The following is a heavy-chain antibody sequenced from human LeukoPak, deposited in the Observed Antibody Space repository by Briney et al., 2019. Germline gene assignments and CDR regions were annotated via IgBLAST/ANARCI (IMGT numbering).Heavy chain of an antibody. CDR2: ISYDESNK. D-gene: IGHD3-10*01. CDR1: RFIFSSYG. CDR3: AKDHSGSYYPNWFDP. V-gene: IGHV3-30*18. Sequence: PGGSLRLSCGAYRFIFSSYGMHWVRQAPGKGLEWVAVISYDESNKYYADSVKGRFTISRDNSKNTLYLQMNSLRAEDTAVYYCAKDHSGSYYPNWFDPWGQGTLVTVSS. J-gene: IGHJ5*02.